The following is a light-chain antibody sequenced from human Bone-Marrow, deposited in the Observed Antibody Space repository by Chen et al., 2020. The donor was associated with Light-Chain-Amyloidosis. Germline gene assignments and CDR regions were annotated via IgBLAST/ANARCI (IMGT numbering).Light chain of an antibody. CDR2: DDR. CDR3: QVWDRSSDRPV. V-gene: IGLV3-21*02. J-gene: IGLJ3*02. Sequence: SYVLTQPSSVSVAPGQTATIACGGNNIGSTSVHWYQQTPGQAPLLVVYDDRVRPSGIPERLSGSNAGNTATLTISRVEAGDEAYHYCQVWDRSSDRPVFGGGTKLTVL. CDR1: NIGSTS.